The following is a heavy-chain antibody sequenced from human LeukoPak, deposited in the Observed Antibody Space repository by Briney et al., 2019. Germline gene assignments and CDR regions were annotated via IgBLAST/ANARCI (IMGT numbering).Heavy chain of an antibody. CDR1: GFTFSSYS. Sequence: GGSLRLSCAASGFTFSSYSMNWVRQAPGKGLEWVSSISSSSSYIYYADSVKGRFTISRDNAKNSLYLQMNSLRAEDTALYYCARGTPIQTRAFDIWGQGTMVTVSS. D-gene: IGHD5-18*01. V-gene: IGHV3-21*04. CDR3: ARGTPIQTRAFDI. CDR2: ISSSSSYI. J-gene: IGHJ3*02.